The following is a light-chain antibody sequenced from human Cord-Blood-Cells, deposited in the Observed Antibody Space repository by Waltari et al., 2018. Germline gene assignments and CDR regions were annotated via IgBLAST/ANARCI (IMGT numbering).Light chain of an antibody. CDR1: QSISSW. CDR3: QQYNSYSGT. Sequence: DIQMTQSPSTLSASVGDRVTITCRDSQSISSWLAWYQQKPGKAPKLLIYDASSVEIGVPSRLSGSGSGTEFTLTISSLQPDDFATYYCQQYNSYSGTFGQGTKVEIK. CDR2: DAS. J-gene: IGKJ1*01. V-gene: IGKV1-5*01.